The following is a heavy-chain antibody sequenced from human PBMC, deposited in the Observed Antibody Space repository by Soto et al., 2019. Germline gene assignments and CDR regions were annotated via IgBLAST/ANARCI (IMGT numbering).Heavy chain of an antibody. CDR3: ARVGANPSDY. Sequence: SETLSLTCAVRGASFSGYSWSWIRQPPGKGLEWIGDIEHSGSTNYNSSLRSRVTISLDTSKNHFSLKLNSVTAADTAVYYCARVGANPSDYWGQGTLVTV. CDR2: IEHSGST. CDR1: GASFSGYS. J-gene: IGHJ4*02. V-gene: IGHV4-34*01. D-gene: IGHD1-26*01.